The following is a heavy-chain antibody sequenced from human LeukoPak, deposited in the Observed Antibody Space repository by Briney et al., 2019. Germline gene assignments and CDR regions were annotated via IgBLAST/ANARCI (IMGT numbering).Heavy chain of an antibody. CDR1: GGSISNYY. D-gene: IGHD4-17*01. V-gene: IGHV4-59*01. Sequence: PSETLSLTCTVSGGSISNYYWSWIRQPPGKGLEWIGYIYYSGSTNYNPSLKSRVIISVDTSKNQFSLKLSSVAAADTAVYYCARGGNYGDYLEFDYWGQGTLVTVSS. J-gene: IGHJ4*02. CDR2: IYYSGST. CDR3: ARGGNYGDYLEFDY.